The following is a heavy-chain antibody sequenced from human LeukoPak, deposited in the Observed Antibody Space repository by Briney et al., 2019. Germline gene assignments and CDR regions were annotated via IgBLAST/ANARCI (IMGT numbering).Heavy chain of an antibody. CDR3: ARDLPIAAAGTRRRVGY. CDR2: ISAYNGNT. D-gene: IGHD6-13*01. J-gene: IGHJ4*02. Sequence: ASVKVSCKASGYTFTSYGISWVRQAPGQGLEWMGWISAYNGNTNYAQKLQGRVTMTTDTSTSTAYMELRSLRSDDTAVYYCARDLPIAAAGTRRRVGYWGQGTLVTVSS. CDR1: GYTFTSYG. V-gene: IGHV1-18*01.